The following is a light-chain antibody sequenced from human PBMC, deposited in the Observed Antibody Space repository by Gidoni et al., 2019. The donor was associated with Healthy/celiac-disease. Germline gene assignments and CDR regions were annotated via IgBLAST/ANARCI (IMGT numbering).Light chain of an antibody. CDR1: QGISSY. Sequence: DIQLTQSPSFLSASVGDRVTITCRASQGISSYLAWYQQKPGKAPKLLIYAASTLPSGVPSRFSCIGSGTEFTLTISSRQPEDFATYYCQQLNSYPLTFGQGTRLEIK. CDR3: QQLNSYPLT. CDR2: AAS. V-gene: IGKV1-9*01. J-gene: IGKJ5*01.